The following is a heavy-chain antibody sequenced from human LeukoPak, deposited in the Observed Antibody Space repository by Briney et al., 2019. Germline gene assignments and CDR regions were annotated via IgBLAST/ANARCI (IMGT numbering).Heavy chain of an antibody. CDR2: VHINGNT. D-gene: IGHD3-16*02. CDR1: GRSVTSTNW. CDR3: AREGGPYRPLDY. Sequence: SETLSLTCGVAGRSVTSTNWWSGIRQPPGRRLEWIGEVHINGNTNYSPALYGRVTMSVDTSDNHVSLTSLTAADTAVYFCAREGGPYRPLDYSGQGILVTVTS. V-gene: IGHV4-4*02. J-gene: IGHJ4*02.